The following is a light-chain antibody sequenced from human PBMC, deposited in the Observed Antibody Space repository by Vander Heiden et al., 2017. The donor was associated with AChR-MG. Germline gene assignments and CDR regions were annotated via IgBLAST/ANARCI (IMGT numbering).Light chain of an antibody. CDR3: QLWDSSSDHWV. V-gene: IGLV3-21*03. Sequence: SYVLTQPPSVSVAPGKTATITCGGNNIGSKSVHWYQQKPGQAPVVVVYDDSDRPSGIPERFSGSNSGNTATLTLSRVEAGDEADYYCQLWDSSSDHWVFGGGTKLTVL. J-gene: IGLJ3*02. CDR2: DDS. CDR1: NIGSKS.